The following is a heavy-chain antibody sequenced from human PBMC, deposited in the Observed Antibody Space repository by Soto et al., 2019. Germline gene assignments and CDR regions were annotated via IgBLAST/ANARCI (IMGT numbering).Heavy chain of an antibody. CDR2: INHSGST. CDR1: GGSFSGYY. V-gene: IGHV4-34*01. Sequence: SETLSLTCAVYGGSFSGYYWSWILQPPGKGLEWIGEINHSGSTNYNPSLKSRVTISVDTSKNQFSLKLSSVTAADTAVYYCARADVKLLWFGEPQTHYFDYWGQGTLVTVSS. D-gene: IGHD3-10*01. CDR3: ARADVKLLWFGEPQTHYFDY. J-gene: IGHJ4*02.